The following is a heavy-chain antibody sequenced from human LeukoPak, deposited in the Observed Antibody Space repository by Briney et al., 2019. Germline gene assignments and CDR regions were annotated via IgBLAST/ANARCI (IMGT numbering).Heavy chain of an antibody. D-gene: IGHD3-16*01. V-gene: IGHV3-30*03. CDR1: GFTFSSYG. Sequence: PGGSLRLSCAASGFTFSSYGMHWVRQAPGKGLEWVAVISYDGSNKYYADSVKGRFTISRDNSKNTLYLQMSSLRAEDTAVYYCAREEGGPGFDYWGQGTLLTVSS. CDR3: AREEGGPGFDY. CDR2: ISYDGSNK. J-gene: IGHJ4*02.